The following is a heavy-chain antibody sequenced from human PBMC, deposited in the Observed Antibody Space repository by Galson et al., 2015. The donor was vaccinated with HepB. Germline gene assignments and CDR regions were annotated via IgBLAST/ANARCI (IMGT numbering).Heavy chain of an antibody. CDR1: GYTFTSYA. J-gene: IGHJ4*02. V-gene: IGHV1-3*01. CDR2: INAGNGNT. Sequence: SVKVSCKASGYTFTSYAMHWVRQAPGQRLEWMGWINAGNGNTKYSQKFQGRVTITRDTSASTAYMELSSLRSEDTAVYYCARVGAAYCGGDCYSPLDYWGQGTLVTVSS. CDR3: ARVGAAYCGGDCYSPLDY. D-gene: IGHD2-21*02.